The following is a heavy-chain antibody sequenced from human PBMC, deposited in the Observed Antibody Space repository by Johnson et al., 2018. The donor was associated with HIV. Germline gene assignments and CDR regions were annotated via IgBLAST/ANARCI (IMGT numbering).Heavy chain of an antibody. D-gene: IGHD6-13*01. CDR1: GFTVSSNY. J-gene: IGHJ3*02. Sequence: VQLVESGGGLIQPGGSLRLSCAASGFTVSSNYMSWVRQAPGKGLEWVSVIYSGGSTYYADSVKGRFTISRDNAKNTLYLQMDSLRPDDTALYYCARGRKDIGAADGLDNDAFDMWGQGTLVTISS. CDR3: ARGRKDIGAADGLDNDAFDM. CDR2: IYSGGST. V-gene: IGHV3-66*03.